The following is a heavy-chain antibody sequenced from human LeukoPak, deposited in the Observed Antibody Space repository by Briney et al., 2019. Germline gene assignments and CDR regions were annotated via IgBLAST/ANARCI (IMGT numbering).Heavy chain of an antibody. CDR1: GYDFTSVG. D-gene: IGHD6-19*01. V-gene: IGHV1-18*01. CDR2: ISPYNGNT. J-gene: IGHJ4*02. Sequence: ASVKVSCKASGYDFTSVGITWVRQAPGQGLEWMGWISPYNGNTRYVQKLQGRVTMTTDTSTSTAYMELRSLRFDDTAVYYCARAGSGSGWYFDYWGREPWSPSPQ. CDR3: ARAGSGSGWYFDY.